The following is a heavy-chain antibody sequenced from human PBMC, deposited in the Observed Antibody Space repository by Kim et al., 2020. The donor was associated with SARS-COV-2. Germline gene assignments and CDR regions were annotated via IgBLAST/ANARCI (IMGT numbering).Heavy chain of an antibody. CDR3: ARGGFGENWFDP. V-gene: IGHV4-59*01. Sequence: SETLSLTCTVSGGSISSYYWSWIRQPPGKGLEWIGYIYYSGSTNYNPSLKSRVTISVDTSKNQFSLKLSSVTAADTAVYYCARGGFGENWFDPWGQGTLVSVSS. CDR1: GGSISSYY. D-gene: IGHD3-10*01. J-gene: IGHJ5*02. CDR2: IYYSGST.